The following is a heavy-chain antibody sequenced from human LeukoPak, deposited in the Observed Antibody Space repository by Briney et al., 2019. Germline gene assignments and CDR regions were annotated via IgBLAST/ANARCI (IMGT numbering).Heavy chain of an antibody. Sequence: GESLKISCKGSGYSFTSYWIGWVRQMPGKGLEWMGIIYPGDSDTRYSPSFQGQVTISADKSISTAYLQWSSLKASDTAMYHCARHDSGYSYDNDAFDIWGQGTMVTVSS. CDR2: IYPGDSDT. CDR3: ARHDSGYSYDNDAFDI. D-gene: IGHD5-18*01. J-gene: IGHJ3*02. CDR1: GYSFTSYW. V-gene: IGHV5-51*01.